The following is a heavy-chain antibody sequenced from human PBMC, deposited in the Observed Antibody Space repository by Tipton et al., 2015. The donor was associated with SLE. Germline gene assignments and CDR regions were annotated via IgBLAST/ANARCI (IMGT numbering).Heavy chain of an antibody. J-gene: IGHJ4*02. Sequence: TLSLTCTVSGGSIGSGGYYWNWIRLPAGKGLEWIGRIYSGGSTNYKPSLKSRVAISVDTSKNHFSLTRNSVTAADTAVYYCARGIAVTATFDYWGQGMLVTVSS. D-gene: IGHD6-19*01. CDR2: IYSGGST. CDR3: ARGIAVTATFDY. CDR1: GGSIGSGGYY. V-gene: IGHV4-61*02.